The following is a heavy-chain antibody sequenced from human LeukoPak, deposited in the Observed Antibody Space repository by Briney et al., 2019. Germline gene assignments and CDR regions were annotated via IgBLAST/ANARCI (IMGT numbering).Heavy chain of an antibody. D-gene: IGHD3-22*01. J-gene: IGHJ4*02. CDR1: GFTFGDYV. V-gene: IGHV4-38-2*02. Sequence: GSLRLSCTASGFTFGDYVMSWFRQAPGKGLEWIGSLYDSGSSYYNPSLKSRVTLSVDTSKNELSLQLNSVTAADTAVYFCARGVGYDDTLGSYYGFFDYWGQGTLVAVSS. CDR3: ARGVGYDDTLGSYYGFFDY. CDR2: LYDSGSS.